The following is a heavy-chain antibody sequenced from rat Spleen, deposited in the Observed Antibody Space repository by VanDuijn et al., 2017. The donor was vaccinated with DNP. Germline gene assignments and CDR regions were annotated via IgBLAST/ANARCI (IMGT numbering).Heavy chain of an antibody. Sequence: EVQLQESGPGLVKPSQSLSLTCSVTGYSITSNYWGWIRKFPGNKMEWMGYISYSGNTSYNPSLKSRLSITRDTSKDQSFLQLNSVTTEDTATYYCARWNGYKRYFDYWGQGVMVTVSS. D-gene: IGHD1-9*01. J-gene: IGHJ2*01. V-gene: IGHV3-1*01. CDR2: ISYSGNT. CDR3: ARWNGYKRYFDY. CDR1: GYSITSNY.